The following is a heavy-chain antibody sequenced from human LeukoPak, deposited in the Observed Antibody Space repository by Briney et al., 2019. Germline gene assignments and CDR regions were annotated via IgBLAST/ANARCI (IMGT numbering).Heavy chain of an antibody. CDR2: MQSNGNS. V-gene: IGHV4-59*01. CDR3: ARDKQHSYGRYFDH. J-gene: IGHJ4*02. D-gene: IGHD3-16*01. CDR1: GDSISTYH. Sequence: SETVSLPCTVSGDSISTYHWNWIRKPPGKGLEWIGYMQSNGNSKYNPSLRSRVTIFIDTSKSQVALILSSVTAADTAVYYCARDKQHSYGRYFDHWGQGALVTVSS.